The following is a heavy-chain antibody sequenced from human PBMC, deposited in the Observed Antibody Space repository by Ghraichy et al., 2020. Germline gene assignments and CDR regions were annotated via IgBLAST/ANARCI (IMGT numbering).Heavy chain of an antibody. CDR2: INAGNGNT. V-gene: IGHV1-3*01. Sequence: ASVKVSCKASGYTFTSYAMHWVRQAPGQRLEWMGWINAGNGNTKYSQKFQGRVTITRDISASTAYMELSSLRSEDTAVYYCAIPWLPGGYYYYYYMDVWGKGTTVTVSS. J-gene: IGHJ6*03. CDR1: GYTFTSYA. CDR3: AIPWLPGGYYYYYYMDV. D-gene: IGHD6-19*01.